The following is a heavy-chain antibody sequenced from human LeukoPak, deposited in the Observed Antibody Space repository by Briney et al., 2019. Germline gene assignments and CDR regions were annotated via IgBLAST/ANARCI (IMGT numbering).Heavy chain of an antibody. CDR2: INRDGGTT. CDR1: GFSFNDYS. D-gene: IGHD2-2*01. V-gene: IGHV3-43*01. Sequence: PGGSLRLSCAASGFSFNDYSMHWVRQAPGRGLEWVSLINRDGGTTFYADSVKGRFTISRDNAKNSLYLQMNSLRAEDTAVYYCARDLYQLSNYWGQGTLVTVSS. CDR3: ARDLYQLSNY. J-gene: IGHJ4*02.